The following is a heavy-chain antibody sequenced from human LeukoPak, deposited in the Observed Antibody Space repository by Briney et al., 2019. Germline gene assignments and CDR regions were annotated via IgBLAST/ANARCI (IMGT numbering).Heavy chain of an antibody. Sequence: PGGSLRLSXAASGFTFSSYSMNWVRQAPGKGLEWVSSISSSSSYIYYADSVKGRFTISRDNAKNSLYLQMNSLRAEDTAVYYCARDYGDYASFDAFDIWGQGTMVTVSS. CDR2: ISSSSSYI. CDR3: ARDYGDYASFDAFDI. D-gene: IGHD4-17*01. V-gene: IGHV3-21*01. J-gene: IGHJ3*02. CDR1: GFTFSSYS.